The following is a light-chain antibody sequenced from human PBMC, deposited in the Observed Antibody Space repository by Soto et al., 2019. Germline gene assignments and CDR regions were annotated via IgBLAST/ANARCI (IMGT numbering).Light chain of an antibody. Sequence: EVVLYQSQATLSVSQRERVALSCLASQGIGDTLAWYQHKPGQTPRLLIYDTSTRATGVPARFSGSRSGTDFTLTISSLEPEDFAVYYCQQRSNWPVTFGQGTRLEIK. CDR1: QGIGDT. CDR2: DTS. V-gene: IGKV3-11*01. CDR3: QQRSNWPVT. J-gene: IGKJ5*01.